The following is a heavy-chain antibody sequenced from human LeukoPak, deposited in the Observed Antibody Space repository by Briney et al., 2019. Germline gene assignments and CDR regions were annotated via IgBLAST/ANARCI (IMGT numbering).Heavy chain of an antibody. V-gene: IGHV3-7*05. Sequence: TGGSLRLSCAASGFTFSSYWTNWVRQAPGKGLEWVANINRDGSEKHYVDSVKGRFTVSRDNAKNSLYLQMSSLRAEDTAVYYCAGGGYAQHWGQGTLVTVSS. J-gene: IGHJ4*02. CDR2: INRDGSEK. CDR1: GFTFSSYW. D-gene: IGHD5-12*01. CDR3: AGGGYAQH.